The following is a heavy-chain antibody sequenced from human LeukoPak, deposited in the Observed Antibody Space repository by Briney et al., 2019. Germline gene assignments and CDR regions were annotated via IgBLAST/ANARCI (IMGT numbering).Heavy chain of an antibody. V-gene: IGHV3-23*01. CDR1: GFTFSSYA. Sequence: GGSLRLSCAASGFTFSSYAMSWVRQAPGKGLEWVSAISGGGGSTYYADSVKGRFTISRDNSKNTLYLQMNSLRAEDTAVYYCAKDADIPYYYDSSGSHFDYWGQGTLVTVSS. J-gene: IGHJ4*02. CDR2: ISGGGGST. D-gene: IGHD3-22*01. CDR3: AKDADIPYYYDSSGSHFDY.